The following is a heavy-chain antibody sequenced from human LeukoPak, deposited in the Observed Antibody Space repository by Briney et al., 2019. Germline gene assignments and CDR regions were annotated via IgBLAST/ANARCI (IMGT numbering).Heavy chain of an antibody. D-gene: IGHD3-10*01. CDR2: ISYDGSNE. J-gene: IGHJ6*02. V-gene: IGHV3-30*18. CDR1: EFTFSRYG. CDR3: AKDRGRMSSVGYGMDA. Sequence: GGSLRLSCAASEFTFSRYGMNWVRQAPGKGLEWVAVISYDGSNEHYADSVKGRFTISRDNPNNTLYIQMNNLRAEDTAVYYCAKDRGRMSSVGYGMDAWGPGTTVAVSS.